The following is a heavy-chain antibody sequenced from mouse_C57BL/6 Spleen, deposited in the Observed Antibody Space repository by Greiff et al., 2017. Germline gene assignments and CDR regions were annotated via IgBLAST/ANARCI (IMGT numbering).Heavy chain of an antibody. V-gene: IGHV1-64*01. CDR2: IHPNSGST. CDR3: AREGGNYSIVRGGFAD. J-gene: IGHJ3*01. CDR1: GYTFTSYW. D-gene: IGHD2-5*01. Sequence: VQLQESGAELVKPGASVKLSCKASGYTFTSYWMHWVKQRPGQGLEWIGMIHPNSGSTNYNEKFKSKATLTVDKSSSTAYMQLSSLTSEDSAVYYCAREGGNYSIVRGGFADWGQGTLVTVSA.